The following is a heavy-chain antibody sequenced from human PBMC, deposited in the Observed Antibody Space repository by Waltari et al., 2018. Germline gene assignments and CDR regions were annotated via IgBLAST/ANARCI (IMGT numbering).Heavy chain of an antibody. CDR2: IYYSGST. Sequence: QLQLQESGPGLVKPSETLSLTCTVSGGSISSSSYYWGWIRQPPGKGLEWIGSIYYSGSTYSNPPLKGLLTISVDTSKNQFSLKLSSVTAADTAVDYCARARGDGTVTTDFDYWGQGTLVTVSS. CDR3: ARARGDGTVTTDFDY. J-gene: IGHJ4*02. CDR1: GGSISSSSYY. V-gene: IGHV4-39*07. D-gene: IGHD4-4*01.